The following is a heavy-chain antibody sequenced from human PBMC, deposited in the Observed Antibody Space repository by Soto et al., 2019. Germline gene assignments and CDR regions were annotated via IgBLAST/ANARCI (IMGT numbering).Heavy chain of an antibody. D-gene: IGHD3-16*01. V-gene: IGHV3-23*01. CDR3: AKDTGGDGSSSFDY. J-gene: IGHJ4*02. CDR1: GFTFSTYA. CDR2: ISGGGGNT. Sequence: GGSLRLSCAASGFTFSTYAMSWVRQAPGKGLEWVSAISGGGGNTYYADSVKGRFTISRDNSKNTLYLQMNSLRAEDTAVYYCAKDTGGDGSSSFDYWGQGALVTVSS.